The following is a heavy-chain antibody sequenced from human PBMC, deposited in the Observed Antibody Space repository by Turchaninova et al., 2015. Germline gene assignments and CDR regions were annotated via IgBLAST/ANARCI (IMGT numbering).Heavy chain of an antibody. Sequence: QITLKESGPPLVKPTQPLPRTCTFAWFLLTTSGVGVGLIRQPPGKALEVLALMYWDGDKRYSPSLKSRLTITKDTSKNQVVLTMTNMDPVDTATYYCAHRMVIVATISDLGGFDYWGQGTLVTVSS. CDR1: WFLLTTSGVG. V-gene: IGHV2-5*02. CDR2: MYWDGDK. J-gene: IGHJ4*02. D-gene: IGHD5-12*01. CDR3: AHRMVIVATISDLGGFDY.